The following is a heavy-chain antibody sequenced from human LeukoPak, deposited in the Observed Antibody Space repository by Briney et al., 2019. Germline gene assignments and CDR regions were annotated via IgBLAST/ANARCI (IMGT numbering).Heavy chain of an antibody. CDR2: ISGSGGST. D-gene: IGHD3-10*01. V-gene: IGHV3-23*01. CDR3: AKSSWFGELFQYYFDY. Sequence: GGSLRLSCAASGFTFSSYAMSWVRQAPGKVLEWVSAISGSGGSTYYADSVKGRFTISRDNSKNTLYLQMNSLRAEDTAVYYCAKSSWFGELFQYYFDYWGQGTLVTVSS. J-gene: IGHJ4*02. CDR1: GFTFSSYA.